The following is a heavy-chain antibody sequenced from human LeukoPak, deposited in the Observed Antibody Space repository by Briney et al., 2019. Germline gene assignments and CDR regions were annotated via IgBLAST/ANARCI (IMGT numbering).Heavy chain of an antibody. CDR3: ARESPPSYYDSSPYDY. CDR2: ISYDGSNK. CDR1: GFTFSSYA. Sequence: GGSLRLSCAASGFTFSSYAMSWVRQAPGKGLEWVAVISYDGSNKYYAVSVKGRFTIPRDNSKNTLYLQMNSLRAEDTAVYYCARESPPSYYDSSPYDYWGQGTLVTVSS. V-gene: IGHV3-30*04. J-gene: IGHJ4*02. D-gene: IGHD3-22*01.